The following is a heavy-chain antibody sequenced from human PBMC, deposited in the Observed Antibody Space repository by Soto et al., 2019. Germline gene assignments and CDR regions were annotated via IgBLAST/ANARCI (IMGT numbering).Heavy chain of an antibody. Sequence: SETLSLTCTVSGGSISSYYWSWIRQPPGKGLEWIGYIYYSGRTNYNPSLKSRVTISVDTSKNQFSLKLSSGTAADTAVYYCARGYNWNYPGWFDPWGQGTLVTVSS. CDR3: ARGYNWNYPGWFDP. CDR2: IYYSGRT. V-gene: IGHV4-59*01. CDR1: GGSISSYY. J-gene: IGHJ5*02. D-gene: IGHD1-7*01.